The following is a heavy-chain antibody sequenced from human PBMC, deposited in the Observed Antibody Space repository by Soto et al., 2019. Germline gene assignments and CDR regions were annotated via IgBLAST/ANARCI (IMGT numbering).Heavy chain of an antibody. CDR1: GGSISSSSYY. CDR2: IYYSGST. CDR3: AQWLNYAFDI. V-gene: IGHV4-39*01. J-gene: IGHJ3*02. D-gene: IGHD6-19*01. Sequence: SETLSLTCTVSGGSISSSSYYWGWIRQPPGKGLEWIGSIYYSGSTYYNPSLKSRVTISVDTSKNQFSLKLSSVTAADTAVYYCAQWLNYAFDIWGQGTMVTVSS.